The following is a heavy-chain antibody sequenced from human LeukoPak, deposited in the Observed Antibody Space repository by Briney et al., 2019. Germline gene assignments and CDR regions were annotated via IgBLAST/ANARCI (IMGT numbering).Heavy chain of an antibody. CDR3: ARDLYYYDSSGYPPGW. Sequence: GGSLRLSCAASGFTFSDYYMSWIRQAPGKGLEWVSYISSSGSTIYYADSVKGRFTTSRDNAKNSLYLQMNSLRAEDTAVYYCARDLYYYDSSGYPPGWWGHGTLVTVSS. J-gene: IGHJ4*01. D-gene: IGHD3-22*01. CDR1: GFTFSDYY. CDR2: ISSSGSTI. V-gene: IGHV3-11*01.